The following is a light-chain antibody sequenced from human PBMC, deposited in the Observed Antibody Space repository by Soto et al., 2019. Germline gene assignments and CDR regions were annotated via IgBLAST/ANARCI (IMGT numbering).Light chain of an antibody. CDR2: ATS. Sequence: EIVMTQSPATLSVSARERATLSCRASQSVNNNLAWYQQKPGQAPRLLIYATSNRATGIPDRFSGSGSGTDFTLTISRVEPEDFAVYYCQQYGSLPRTFGQGTKVDIK. CDR3: QQYGSLPRT. J-gene: IGKJ1*01. V-gene: IGKV3-20*01. CDR1: QSVNNN.